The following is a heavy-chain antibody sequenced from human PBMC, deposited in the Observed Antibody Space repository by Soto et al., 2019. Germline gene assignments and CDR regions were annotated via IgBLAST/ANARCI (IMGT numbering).Heavy chain of an antibody. Sequence: SVKVSCKASGGTFSSYTISWVRQAPGQGLEWMGRIIPILGIANYAQKFQGRVTITADKSTSTAYMELSSLRSEDTAVYYCARSKRGYCSSTSCYVEPFYYYYYGMDVWGQGTTVTVSS. CDR1: GGTFSSYT. CDR2: IIPILGIA. CDR3: ARSKRGYCSSTSCYVEPFYYYYYGMDV. V-gene: IGHV1-69*02. D-gene: IGHD2-2*03. J-gene: IGHJ6*02.